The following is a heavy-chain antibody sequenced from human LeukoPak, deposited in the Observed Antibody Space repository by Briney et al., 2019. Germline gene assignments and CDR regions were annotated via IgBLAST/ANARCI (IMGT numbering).Heavy chain of an antibody. Sequence: GRSLRLSCAASGFTFSSYGMHWVRQAPGKGLEWVAVISYDGSNKYYADSVKGRFTISRDNAKNSLYLQMNSLRAEDTAVYYCARTIRGYWGQGTLVTVSS. D-gene: IGHD3-10*01. V-gene: IGHV3-30*03. CDR1: GFTFSSYG. CDR2: ISYDGSNK. J-gene: IGHJ4*02. CDR3: ARTIRGY.